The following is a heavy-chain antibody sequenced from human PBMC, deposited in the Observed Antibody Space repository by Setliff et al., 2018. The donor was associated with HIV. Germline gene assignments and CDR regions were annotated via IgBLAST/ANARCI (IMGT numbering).Heavy chain of an antibody. J-gene: IGHJ5*02. Sequence: SETLSLTCTVSGGSISSHYWSWVRQPPGKGQEWIGNIYYSGSTYYNPSLKSRVTLSVDTSKNQFSLKLSSVTAAATAVDYCARDGRSLGWFDPWGQGTLVTVSS. D-gene: IGHD6-6*01. CDR2: IYYSGST. CDR1: GGSISSHY. CDR3: ARDGRSLGWFDP. V-gene: IGHV4-59*11.